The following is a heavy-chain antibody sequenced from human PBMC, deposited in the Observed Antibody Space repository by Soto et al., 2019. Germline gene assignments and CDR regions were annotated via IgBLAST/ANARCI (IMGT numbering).Heavy chain of an antibody. J-gene: IGHJ4*02. V-gene: IGHV1-69*06. CDR3: AGRCDGTNCLAHFDY. CDR1: GGTFNNYV. Sequence: QVQLVQSGAEVKKPGSSVKVSCRASGGTFNNYVINWVRQAPGQGLEWMAGIIPIFGTPIYAQKFQVRVTITADKSTSDAYMELNSLRSEDTAVYYCAGRCDGTNCLAHFDYWGQGTLVTVSS. CDR2: IIPIFGTP. D-gene: IGHD2-2*01.